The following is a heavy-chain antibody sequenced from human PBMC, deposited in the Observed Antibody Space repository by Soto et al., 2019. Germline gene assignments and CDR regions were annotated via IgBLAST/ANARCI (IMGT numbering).Heavy chain of an antibody. D-gene: IGHD3-3*01. J-gene: IGHJ6*02. CDR1: GFTFGDYA. CDR3: TRDRAYYDFWSGYYTYYYYYGMDV. V-gene: IGHV3-49*04. Sequence: PGGSLRLSCTASGFTFGDYAMSWVRQAPGKGLEWVGFIRSKAYGGTTEYAASVKGRFTISRDDSKSIAYLQMNSLKTEGTAVYYCTRDRAYYDFWSGYYTYYYYYGMDVWGQGTTVTVSS. CDR2: IRSKAYGGTT.